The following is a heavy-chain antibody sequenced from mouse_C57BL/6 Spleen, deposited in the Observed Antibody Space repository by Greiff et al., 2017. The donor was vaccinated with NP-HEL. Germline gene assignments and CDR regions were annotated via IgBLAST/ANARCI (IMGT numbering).Heavy chain of an antibody. D-gene: IGHD2-10*02. V-gene: IGHV1-62-2*01. CDR2: FYPGSGSI. CDR3: AREGYDYDAMDY. J-gene: IGHJ4*01. Sequence: QVQLQQSGAELVKPGASVKLSCKASGYTFTEYTIHWVKQRSGQGLEWIGWFYPGSGSIKYNEKFKDKATLTADKSSSTAYMQLNSLTSEDSAVYFCAREGYDYDAMDYWGQGTSVTVSS. CDR1: GYTFTEYT.